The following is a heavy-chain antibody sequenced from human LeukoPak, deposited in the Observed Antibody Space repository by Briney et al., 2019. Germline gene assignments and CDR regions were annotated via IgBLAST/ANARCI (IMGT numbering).Heavy chain of an antibody. D-gene: IGHD3-22*01. V-gene: IGHV3-33*08. J-gene: IGHJ4*02. Sequence: PGGSLRLSCAASGFTFSSYSMNWVRQAPGKGLEWVAVIWYDGSNKYYADSVKGRFTISRDNSKNTLYLQMNSLRADDTAVYYCARDQRVYYDSSGYPHYWGQGTLVTVSS. CDR1: GFTFSSYS. CDR3: ARDQRVYYDSSGYPHY. CDR2: IWYDGSNK.